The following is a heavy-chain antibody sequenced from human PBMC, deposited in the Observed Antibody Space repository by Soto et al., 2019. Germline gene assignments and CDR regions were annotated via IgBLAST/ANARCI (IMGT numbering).Heavy chain of an antibody. CDR1: GGTFSSYA. V-gene: IGHV1-69*06. CDR3: AREDSIYGMDV. J-gene: IGHJ6*02. Sequence: ASVKVSCKASGGTFSSYAISWVRQAPGQGLEWMGGIIPIFGTANYAQKFQGRVTITADKSTSTAYMELSSLRSEDTAVYYCAREDSIYGMDVWCQGTTGTVSS. CDR2: IIPIFGTA. D-gene: IGHD3-3*02.